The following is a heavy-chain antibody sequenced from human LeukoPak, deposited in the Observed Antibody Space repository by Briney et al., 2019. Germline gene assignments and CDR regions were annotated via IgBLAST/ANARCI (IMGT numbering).Heavy chain of an antibody. V-gene: IGHV3-30*02. CDR2: IRFDGSTK. CDR1: GITFRSSS. CDR3: AQPDF. Sequence: HAGGSLRLSCVASGITFRSSSMHWVRQAPGKGLEWLAFIRFDGSTKYYADSVKGRFTVSRDNSKSTLYLQMNSLRAEDTAVYYCAQPDFWGQETLVTVSS. J-gene: IGHJ4*02.